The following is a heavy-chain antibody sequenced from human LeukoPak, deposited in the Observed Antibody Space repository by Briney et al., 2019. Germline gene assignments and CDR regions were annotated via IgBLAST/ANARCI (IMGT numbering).Heavy chain of an antibody. V-gene: IGHV3-23*01. CDR2: ISSSGGST. D-gene: IGHD5-18*01. CDR3: AKDLYTYGTTPLDY. CDR1: GFTFSSYA. J-gene: IGHJ4*02. Sequence: GGSLTLSCVASGFTFSSYAMSWVRQTAGKGLEWVSSISSSGGSTYYADSVKGRFTISRDYSKNTLYLQMNSLRAEDTAVYYCAKDLYTYGTTPLDYWGQGTLVTVSS.